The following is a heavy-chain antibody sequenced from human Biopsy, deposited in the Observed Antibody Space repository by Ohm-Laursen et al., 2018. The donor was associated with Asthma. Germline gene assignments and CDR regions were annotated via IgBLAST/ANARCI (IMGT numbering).Heavy chain of an antibody. CDR2: INAGNGNT. Sequence: SVKVSCKAPGYTFINYAIHWVRQAPGQRLEWMGWINAGNGNTKYSQKFQGRVTISRDTSASTAYMDLSSLRSEDTAVYYCARTYYDFLTGQVNDAFAMWGQGTIITVSS. V-gene: IGHV1-3*01. CDR1: GYTFINYA. D-gene: IGHD3-9*01. CDR3: ARTYYDFLTGQVNDAFAM. J-gene: IGHJ3*02.